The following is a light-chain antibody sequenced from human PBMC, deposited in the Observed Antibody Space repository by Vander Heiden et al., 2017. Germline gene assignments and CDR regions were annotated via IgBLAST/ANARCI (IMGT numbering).Light chain of an antibody. CDR2: QAS. V-gene: IGKV1-5*03. Sequence: DIQMTQSPSTLSASVGDRVTITCRASQSISSWLAWYQQKPGKAPNLLICQASSLESGVPSRFSGSGSGTEFTLTISSLQPDDFATYYCQQYDYYSTFGQGTKVEVK. CDR3: QQYDYYST. J-gene: IGKJ1*01. CDR1: QSISSW.